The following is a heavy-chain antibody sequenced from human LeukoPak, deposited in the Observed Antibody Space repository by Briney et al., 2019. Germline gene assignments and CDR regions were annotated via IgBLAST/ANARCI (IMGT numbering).Heavy chain of an antibody. V-gene: IGHV3-43*01. CDR3: AKDTRRDGYSFDY. D-gene: IGHD5-24*01. CDR1: GFTFDDYT. CDR2: ISWDGGST. Sequence: GGSLRLSCAASGFTFDDYTMHWVRQAPGKGLEWVSLISWDGGSTYYADSVKGRFTISRDNSKNSLYLQMNSLRTEDTALYYSAKDTRRDGYSFDYWGQGTLVTVSS. J-gene: IGHJ4*02.